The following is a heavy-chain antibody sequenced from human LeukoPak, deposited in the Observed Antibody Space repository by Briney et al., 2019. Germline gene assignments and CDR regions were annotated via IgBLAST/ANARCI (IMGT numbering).Heavy chain of an antibody. V-gene: IGHV3-23*01. CDR3: AKDILPLGGIAAAGPDY. D-gene: IGHD6-13*01. CDR2: IGVGGGSI. Sequence: GGSLRLSCAASGFTFSGYALTWVRQAPGKGLEWVSSIGVGGGSIYYADSVKGRITISGDNAKNSLYLQMNSLRAEDTALYYCAKDILPLGGIAAAGPDYWGQGTLVTVSS. CDR1: GFTFSGYA. J-gene: IGHJ4*02.